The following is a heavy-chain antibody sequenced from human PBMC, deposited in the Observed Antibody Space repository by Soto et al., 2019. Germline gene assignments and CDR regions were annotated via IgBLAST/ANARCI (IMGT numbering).Heavy chain of an antibody. CDR1: GGSISSGGYY. Sequence: QVQLQESGPGLVKPSPTLSLTCTVSGGSISSGGYYWSWIRQHPGKVLEWIGYIYYSGSTYYNPSLQSRITISVDTSKNQFSLKLSSVTAADTAVYYCARGVCSSTSCYVDYWGQGTLVTVSS. J-gene: IGHJ4*02. D-gene: IGHD2-2*01. CDR3: ARGVCSSTSCYVDY. V-gene: IGHV4-31*03. CDR2: IYYSGST.